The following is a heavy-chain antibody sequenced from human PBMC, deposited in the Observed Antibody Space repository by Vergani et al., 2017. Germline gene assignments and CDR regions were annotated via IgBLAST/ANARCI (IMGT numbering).Heavy chain of an antibody. J-gene: IGHJ4*02. D-gene: IGHD5-12*01. CDR3: AEYSGYDNGVLRY. Sequence: QVQLVQSGAEVKKPGSSVKVSCKASGGTFSSYTISWVRQAPGQGLEWMGRIIPLLGIANYAQKFQGRVTITADKSTSTAYMELSSLRSEDTAVYYCAEYSGYDNGVLRYWGQGTLVTVSS. V-gene: IGHV1-69*02. CDR1: GGTFSSYT. CDR2: IIPLLGIA.